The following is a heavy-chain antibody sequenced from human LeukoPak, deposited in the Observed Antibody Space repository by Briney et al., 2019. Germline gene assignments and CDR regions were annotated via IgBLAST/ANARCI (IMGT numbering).Heavy chain of an antibody. CDR1: GGSISSYY. CDR3: ARGGYYGSGKFYS. V-gene: IGHV4-59*08. Sequence: SETLSLTCTVSGGSISSYYWIWIRQPPGKGLEWIGYIYHSGSTNYNPSLKSRVTMSVDTSKNQFSLKLSSVTAADTAVYYCARGGYYGSGKFYSWGQGTLVTVSS. D-gene: IGHD3-10*01. J-gene: IGHJ4*02. CDR2: IYHSGST.